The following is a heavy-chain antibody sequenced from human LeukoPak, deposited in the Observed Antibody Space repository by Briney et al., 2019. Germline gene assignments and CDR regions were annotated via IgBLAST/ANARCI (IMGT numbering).Heavy chain of an antibody. D-gene: IGHD1-14*01. J-gene: IGHJ1*01. Sequence: GGSLRLSCAASGFTFDDYGMTWVRQVPGKGLEWIAEINWIGDTTRYGDSVKGRFTISRDNAKNSLDLQVNSLRVEDTAFYYCATNPPGRTYLQDWGQGTLVTVSS. CDR1: GFTFDDYG. CDR2: INWIGDTT. V-gene: IGHV3-20*04. CDR3: ATNPPGRTYLQD.